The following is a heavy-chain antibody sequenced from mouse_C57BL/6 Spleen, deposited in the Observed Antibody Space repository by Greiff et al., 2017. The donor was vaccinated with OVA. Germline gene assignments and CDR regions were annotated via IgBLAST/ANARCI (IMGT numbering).Heavy chain of an antibody. CDR3: AREVYYYGSSYRYFDV. CDR1: GFTFSDYY. V-gene: IGHV5-16*01. D-gene: IGHD1-1*01. CDR2: INYDGSST. Sequence: DVHLVESEGGLVQPGSSLKLSCTASGFTFSDYYMAWVRQVPEKGLEWVANINYDGSSTYYLDSLKSRFIISRDNAKNILYLQMSSLKSEDTATYYCAREVYYYGSSYRYFDVWGTGTTVTVSS. J-gene: IGHJ1*03.